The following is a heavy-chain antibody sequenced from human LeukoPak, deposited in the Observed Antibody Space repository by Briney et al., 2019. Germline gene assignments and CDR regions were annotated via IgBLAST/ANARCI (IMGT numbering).Heavy chain of an antibody. CDR1: GGSFSGYY. J-gene: IGHJ3*02. V-gene: IGHV4-34*01. D-gene: IGHD3-22*01. Sequence: SETLSLTCAVYGGSFSGYYWSWIRQPPGKGLEWIGEINHSGSTNYNPSLKSRVIISVDTSKNQFSLKLSSVTAADTAVYYCARLLIAIDAFDIWGQGTMVTVSS. CDR3: ARLLIAIDAFDI. CDR2: INHSGST.